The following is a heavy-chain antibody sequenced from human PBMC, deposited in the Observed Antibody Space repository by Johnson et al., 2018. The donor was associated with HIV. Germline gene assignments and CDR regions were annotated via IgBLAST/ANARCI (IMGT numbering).Heavy chain of an antibody. J-gene: IGHJ3*02. V-gene: IGHV3-20*04. Sequence: VQLVESGGGVVRPGGSLRLSCAASGFTFDDYGMTWVRQAPGKGLEWVSGIDWNGGSSGYADSVKGRFSISRDNGKNSLYLQMKSLRPQDTAVYYCARTRQGAFDIWGQGTMVTVSS. CDR3: ARTRQGAFDI. CDR1: GFTFDDYG. CDR2: IDWNGGSS.